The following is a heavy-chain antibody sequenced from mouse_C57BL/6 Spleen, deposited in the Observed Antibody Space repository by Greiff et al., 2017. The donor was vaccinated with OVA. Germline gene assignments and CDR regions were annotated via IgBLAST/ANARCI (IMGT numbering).Heavy chain of an antibody. Sequence: VQLQQPGAELVMPGASVKLSCKASGYTFTSYWMHWVKQRPGQGLEWIGEIDPSDSYTNYTQKFKGKSTLTVDKSSSTAYMQLSSLTSEDSAVYYCARTTVVARYFDVWGTGTTVTVSS. CDR2: IDPSDSYT. J-gene: IGHJ1*03. CDR3: ARTTVVARYFDV. V-gene: IGHV1-69*01. D-gene: IGHD1-1*01. CDR1: GYTFTSYW.